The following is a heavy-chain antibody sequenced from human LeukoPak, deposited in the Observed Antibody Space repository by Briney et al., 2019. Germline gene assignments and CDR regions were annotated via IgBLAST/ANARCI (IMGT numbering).Heavy chain of an antibody. CDR2: IKPDGTEE. V-gene: IGHV3-7*01. CDR3: ATYENWVAVDV. J-gene: IGHJ6*02. Sequence: RGGSLRLSCAASGFTFGDYWMSWVRQAPGKGPEWVANIKPDGTEEYYVDSVKGRFTVSRDNARNSLFLQMNSLRVEDTAVYYCATYENWVAVDVWGQGTTVSVSS. CDR1: GFTFGDYW. D-gene: IGHD2-15*01.